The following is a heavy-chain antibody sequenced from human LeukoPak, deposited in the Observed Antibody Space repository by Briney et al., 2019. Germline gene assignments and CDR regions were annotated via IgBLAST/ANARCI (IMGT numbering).Heavy chain of an antibody. CDR1: GFTFSSYG. Sequence: GRSLRLSCAASGFTFSSYGMHWVRQAPGKGLEWVAVISCDGSNKYYADSVKGRFTISRDNSKNTLYLQMNSLRAEDTAVYYCAKDRRGSSGWYHYYYGMDVWGQGTTVTVSS. CDR3: AKDRRGSSGWYHYYYGMDV. V-gene: IGHV3-30*18. CDR2: ISCDGSNK. D-gene: IGHD6-19*01. J-gene: IGHJ6*02.